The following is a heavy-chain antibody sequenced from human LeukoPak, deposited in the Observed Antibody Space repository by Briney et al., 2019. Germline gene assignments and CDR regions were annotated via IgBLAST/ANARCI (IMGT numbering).Heavy chain of an antibody. CDR3: AKHLWRDLLWFGEGYYFGY. J-gene: IGHJ4*02. CDR1: AFTFSNYD. D-gene: IGHD3-10*01. V-gene: IGHV3-23*01. CDR2: ISGSGGGS. Sequence: GGSLRLSCAASAFTFSNYDMSWIRQAPGKGLEWVSAISGSGGGSYYADSVKGRFTISRDNSKNTLYLQMNSLRAEDTAVYYCAKHLWRDLLWFGEGYYFGYWGQGTLVTVSS.